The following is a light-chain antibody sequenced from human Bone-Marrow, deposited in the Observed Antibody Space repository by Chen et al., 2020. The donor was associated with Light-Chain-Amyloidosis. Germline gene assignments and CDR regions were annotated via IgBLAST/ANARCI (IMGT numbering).Light chain of an antibody. CDR1: DLPTKY. CDR2: RDT. Sequence: YELTQPPSASVSAGQTARITCSGDDLPTKYAYWYQHKPGQAPVLVIHRDTERPSGISDRFSGSSSGTTATLTISGVQAEDEADYHCQSADSSGTYEVIFGGGTKLTVL. V-gene: IGLV3-25*03. CDR3: QSADSSGTYEVI. J-gene: IGLJ2*01.